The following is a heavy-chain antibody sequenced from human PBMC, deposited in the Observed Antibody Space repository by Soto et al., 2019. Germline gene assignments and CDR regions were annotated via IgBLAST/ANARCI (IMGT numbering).Heavy chain of an antibody. CDR2: ISHSGDT. D-gene: IGHD2-2*01. Sequence: PGTLSLTCAVSGYVITNGYHWGWIRQPPGKELEWIGTISHSGDTYYNPSLKSRVTISIDTAKTHLSLILSSVTAADQATYYCTRIYCTTTSCFINGMDVWCQGTTVT. V-gene: IGHV4-38-2*01. CDR3: TRIYCTTTSCFINGMDV. J-gene: IGHJ6*02. CDR1: GYVITNGYH.